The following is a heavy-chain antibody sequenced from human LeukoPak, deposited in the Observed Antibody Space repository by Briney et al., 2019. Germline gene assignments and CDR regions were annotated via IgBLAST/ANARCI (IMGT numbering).Heavy chain of an antibody. CDR3: ATGASEYYYDNSGPY. V-gene: IGHV3-23*01. CDR1: GFTFSSYA. CDR2: ISGSGGST. Sequence: GGSLRLSCAASGFTFSSYAMSWVRQAPGKGLEWVSAISGSGGSTYYADSVKGRFTISRDNSKNTLFLQMNSLTPEDTAVYYCATGASEYYYDNSGPYWGQGTLVTVSS. J-gene: IGHJ4*02. D-gene: IGHD3-22*01.